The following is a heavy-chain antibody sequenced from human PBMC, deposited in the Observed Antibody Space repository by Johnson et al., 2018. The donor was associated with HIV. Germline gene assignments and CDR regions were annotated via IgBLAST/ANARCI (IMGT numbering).Heavy chain of an antibody. CDR2: ISYDGSNK. Sequence: QVQLVESGGGVVQPGRSLRLSCAASGFTFSSYAMHWVRQAPGKGLEWVAAISYDGSNKYYADSVTGRFTLSRDNSKNTLYLQMNSLRAEDTAVYYCARERGWYYCDSSGPLRAFDIWGQGTMVTVSS. CDR1: GFTFSSYA. J-gene: IGHJ3*02. D-gene: IGHD3-22*01. CDR3: ARERGWYYCDSSGPLRAFDI. V-gene: IGHV3-30*04.